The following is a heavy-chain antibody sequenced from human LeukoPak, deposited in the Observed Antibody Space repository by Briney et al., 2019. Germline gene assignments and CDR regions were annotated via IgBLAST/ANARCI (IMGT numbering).Heavy chain of an antibody. D-gene: IGHD2-15*01. CDR2: INRDGNTI. CDR3: ARSVAVVTATFGY. CDR1: GFAFSSYW. V-gene: IGHV3-74*01. Sequence: GESLRLSCAASGFAFSSYWMHWVRQAPGKGLVWVSRINRDGNTINYADSVKGRFTISRDNAKNTLYLQMNSLRAEDTAMYYCARSVAVVTATFGYWGQGTLVTVSS. J-gene: IGHJ4*02.